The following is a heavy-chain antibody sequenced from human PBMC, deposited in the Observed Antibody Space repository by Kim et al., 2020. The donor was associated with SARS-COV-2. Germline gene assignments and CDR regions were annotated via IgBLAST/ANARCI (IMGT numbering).Heavy chain of an antibody. CDR2: IYSGGSST. D-gene: IGHD4-17*01. CDR1: GFTFSSYA. Sequence: GGSLRLSCAASGFTFSSYAMSWVRQAPGKGLEWVSVIYSGGSSTYYADSVKGRFTISRDNSKNTLYLQMNSLRAEDTAVYYCATGHDYGGRLDYWGQGTLVTVSS. CDR3: ATGHDYGGRLDY. V-gene: IGHV3-23*03. J-gene: IGHJ4*02.